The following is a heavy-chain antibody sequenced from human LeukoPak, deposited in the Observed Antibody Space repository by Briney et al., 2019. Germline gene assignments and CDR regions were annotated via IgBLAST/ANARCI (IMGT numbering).Heavy chain of an antibody. J-gene: IGHJ4*02. Sequence: NPSETLSLTCAVYGGSFSCYYWSWIRQPPGKGLEWIGEINHSGSTNYNPSLKSRVTISVDTSKNQFSLKLSSVTAADTAVYYCARQDVVVVAAFDYWGQGTLVTVSS. CDR2: INHSGST. D-gene: IGHD2-15*01. CDR3: ARQDVVVVAAFDY. V-gene: IGHV4-34*01. CDR1: GGSFSCYY.